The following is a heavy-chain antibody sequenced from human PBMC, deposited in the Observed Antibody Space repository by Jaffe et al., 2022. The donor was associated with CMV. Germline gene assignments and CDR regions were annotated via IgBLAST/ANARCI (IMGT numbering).Heavy chain of an antibody. Sequence: QVQLVQSGAEVKKPGASVKVSCKASGYTFTSYAMHWVRQAPGQRLEWMGWINAGNGNTKYSQKFQGRVTITRDTSASTAYMELSSLRSEDTAVYYCARRGYCSGGSCYSAYYYYYYMDVWGKGTTVTVSS. CDR3: ARRGYCSGGSCYSAYYYYYYMDV. V-gene: IGHV1-3*01. J-gene: IGHJ6*03. D-gene: IGHD2-15*01. CDR1: GYTFTSYA. CDR2: INAGNGNT.